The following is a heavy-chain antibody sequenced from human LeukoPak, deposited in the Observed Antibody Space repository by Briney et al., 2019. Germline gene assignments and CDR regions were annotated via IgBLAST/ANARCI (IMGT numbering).Heavy chain of an antibody. CDR2: IWYDGSNK. J-gene: IGHJ3*02. V-gene: IGHV3-33*01. Sequence: PGRSLRLSCAASGFTFSNYGMHWVRQAPGKGLEWVAVIWYDGSNKYYADSVKGRFTISRDNSKNTLYLQMNSLRAEDTAVYYCARDRRAFDIWGQGTMVTVSS. CDR3: ARDRRAFDI. CDR1: GFTFSNYG. D-gene: IGHD6-6*01.